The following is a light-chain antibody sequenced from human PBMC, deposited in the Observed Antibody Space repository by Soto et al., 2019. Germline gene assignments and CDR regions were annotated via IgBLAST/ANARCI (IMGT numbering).Light chain of an antibody. CDR2: EVS. CDR1: SSDVGGYNY. V-gene: IGLV2-8*01. J-gene: IGLJ3*02. CDR3: SSYAGSNWV. Sequence: QSALTQPPSASGSPGQSVTISCTGTSSDVGGYNYVSWYQQHPGKAPKLMIYEVSKRPSGVPDRFSGSKSGNTASLTVSGLKAEDEADYYCSSYAGSNWVFGGGTKLTVL.